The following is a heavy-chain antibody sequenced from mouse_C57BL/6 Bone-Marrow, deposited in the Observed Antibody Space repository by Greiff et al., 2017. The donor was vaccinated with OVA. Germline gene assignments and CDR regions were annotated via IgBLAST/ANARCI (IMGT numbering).Heavy chain of an antibody. CDR3: ARRGISYDYGDFDY. CDR1: GYSFTGYY. V-gene: IGHV1-42*01. Sequence: VQLKESGPELVKPGASVKISCKASGYSFTGYYMNWVKQSPEKSLEWIGEINPSTGGTTYNQKFKAKATLTVDKSSSTAYMQLKSLTSEDSAVYYCARRGISYDYGDFDYWGQGTTLTVSS. D-gene: IGHD2-4*01. J-gene: IGHJ2*01. CDR2: INPSTGGT.